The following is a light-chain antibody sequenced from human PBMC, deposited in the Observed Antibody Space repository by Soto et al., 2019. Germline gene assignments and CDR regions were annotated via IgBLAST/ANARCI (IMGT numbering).Light chain of an antibody. J-gene: IGLJ2*01. Sequence: QSALTQPASVSGSPGQSITFSCTGTSNDIGGYNYVSWYQQHPGKAPKLMIFDVSNRPAGVSYRVSGSKSGNTASLTISGLQAEDEGDYYCSSYTSSSTLLFGGGTKLTVL. V-gene: IGLV2-14*01. CDR3: SSYTSSSTLL. CDR2: DVS. CDR1: SNDIGGYNY.